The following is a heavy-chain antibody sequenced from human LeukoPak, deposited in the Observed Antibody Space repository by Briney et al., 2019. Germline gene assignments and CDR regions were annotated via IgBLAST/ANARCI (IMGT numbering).Heavy chain of an antibody. Sequence: GGSLRLSCAASGFIFSSYVMHWVRQAPGKGLEWVAVISYDGSNKYSADSVKGRFTISRDNSKNTLYLQLNSLRPEDTAVYYCARDQLAYSGYDTLFDYWGQGTLVTVSS. D-gene: IGHD5-12*01. CDR2: ISYDGSNK. CDR3: ARDQLAYSGYDTLFDY. J-gene: IGHJ4*02. CDR1: GFIFSSYV. V-gene: IGHV3-30*01.